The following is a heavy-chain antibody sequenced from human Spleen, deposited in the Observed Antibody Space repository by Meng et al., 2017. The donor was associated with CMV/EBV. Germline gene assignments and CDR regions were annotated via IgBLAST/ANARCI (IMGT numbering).Heavy chain of an antibody. CDR1: GGSVSGGGHY. Sequence: SETLSLTCTVSGGSVSGGGHYWSWIRQHPGKGLEWIGYIYDSGSTDYNPSLKSRVIISLDTSKNQFFLKLSSVTAADTAVYYCARVTRRTFDYWGQGTLVTVSS. J-gene: IGHJ4*02. CDR2: IYDSGST. V-gene: IGHV4-31*03. CDR3: ARVTRRTFDY. D-gene: IGHD3-10*01.